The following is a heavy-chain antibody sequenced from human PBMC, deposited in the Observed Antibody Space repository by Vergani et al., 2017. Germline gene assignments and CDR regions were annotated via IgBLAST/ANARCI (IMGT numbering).Heavy chain of an antibody. J-gene: IGHJ6*02. V-gene: IGHV3-48*03. CDR3: ARDYDYGGNSWEYGMDV. CDR1: GFTFSSYE. CDR2: ISSSSSYI. D-gene: IGHD4-23*01. Sequence: EVQLVESGGGLVQPGGSLRLSCAASGFTFSSYEMNWVRQAPGKGLEWVSYISSSSSYIYYADSVKGRFTISRDNAKNSLYLQMNSLRAEDTAVYYCARDYDYGGNSWEYGMDVWGQGTTVTVSS.